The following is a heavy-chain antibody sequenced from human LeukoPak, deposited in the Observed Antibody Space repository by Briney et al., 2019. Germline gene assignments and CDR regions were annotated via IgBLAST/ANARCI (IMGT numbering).Heavy chain of an antibody. CDR3: GTAMVGGYFDY. V-gene: IGHV4-4*09. D-gene: IGHD5-18*01. CDR1: GVSISSYY. J-gene: IGHJ4*02. CDR2: IYTSGSK. Sequence: SETLSLTCTVSGVSISSYYWSWIRQPPGKGLEWIGYIYTSGSKTSHPSLKSRVTISVQTSKNQFSLQLSSVTAADTAVYYCGTAMVGGYFDYWGQGTLVTVSS.